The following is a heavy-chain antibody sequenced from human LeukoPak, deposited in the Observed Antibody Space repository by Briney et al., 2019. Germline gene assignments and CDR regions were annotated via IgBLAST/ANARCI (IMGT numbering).Heavy chain of an antibody. CDR3: ATIPMYSGSYSYAFDI. V-gene: IGHV1-2*06. CDR1: GYTFTGYY. J-gene: IGHJ3*02. CDR2: INPNSGGT. Sequence: GASVKVSCXASGYTFTGYYMHWVRQAPGQGLEWMGRINPNSGGTNYAQKFQGRGTMTRDTSISTAYMELSRLRSDDTAVYYCATIPMYSGSYSYAFDIWGQGTMVTVSS. D-gene: IGHD1-26*01.